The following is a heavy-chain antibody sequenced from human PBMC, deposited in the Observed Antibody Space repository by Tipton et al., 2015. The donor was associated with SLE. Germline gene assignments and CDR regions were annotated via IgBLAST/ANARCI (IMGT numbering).Heavy chain of an antibody. D-gene: IGHD3-10*01. J-gene: IGHJ4*02. CDR3: ARGSISRGVLIFDS. V-gene: IGHV1-2*02. Sequence: QSGAEVKKPGASVKVSCKASGYTLPGYYMHWIRQAPGQGLEWIGWINPNDDGTNYAQKFQGRVTMTRDTSINTAHMEVSRLTPDDTALYYCARGSISRGVLIFDSWGQGTLVTVSS. CDR1: GYTLPGYY. CDR2: INPNDDGT.